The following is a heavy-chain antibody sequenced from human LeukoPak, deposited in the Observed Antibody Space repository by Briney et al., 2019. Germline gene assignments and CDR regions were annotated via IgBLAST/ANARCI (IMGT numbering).Heavy chain of an antibody. CDR3: ARDPGGSSHTIDQGNMDV. CDR2: INPNSGGT. V-gene: IGHV1-2*02. Sequence: PEASVKVSCKASGYTFTSYYMHWVRQAPGQGLEWMGWINPNSGGTNYAQKFQGRVTMTRDTSISTAYMELSRLRSDDTAVYYCARDPGGSSHTIDQGNMDVWGKGTTVTVSS. J-gene: IGHJ6*03. D-gene: IGHD6-6*01. CDR1: GYTFTSYY.